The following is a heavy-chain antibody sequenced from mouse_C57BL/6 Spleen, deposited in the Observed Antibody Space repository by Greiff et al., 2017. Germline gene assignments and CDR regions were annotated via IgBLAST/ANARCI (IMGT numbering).Heavy chain of an antibody. CDR1: GYTFTSYW. CDR2: IDPSDSYT. J-gene: IGHJ3*01. V-gene: IGHV1-69*01. CDR3: ARKPDGYKPLAWFAY. Sequence: QVQLQQPGAELVMPGASVKLSCKASGYTFTSYWMHWVKQRPGQGLEWIGEIDPSDSYTNYNQKFKGKSTLTVDKSSSTAYMQLSSLTSEDSAVYYCARKPDGYKPLAWFAYWGQGTLVTVSA. D-gene: IGHD2-3*01.